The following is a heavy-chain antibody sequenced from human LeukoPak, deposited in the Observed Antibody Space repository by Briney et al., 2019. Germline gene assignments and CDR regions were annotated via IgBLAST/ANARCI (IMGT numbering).Heavy chain of an antibody. D-gene: IGHD3-16*02. CDR1: GFTFSSYA. CDR2: ISGSGGST. CDR3: AHHYVWGSYRYLDY. J-gene: IGHJ4*02. Sequence: GGSLRLSCAASGFTFSSYAMSWVRQAPGKGLEWVSAISGSGGSTYYADSVKGRFTISRDNSKNTLYLQMNSLRAEDTAMYYCAHHYVWGSYRYLDYWGQGTLVTVSS. V-gene: IGHV3-23*01.